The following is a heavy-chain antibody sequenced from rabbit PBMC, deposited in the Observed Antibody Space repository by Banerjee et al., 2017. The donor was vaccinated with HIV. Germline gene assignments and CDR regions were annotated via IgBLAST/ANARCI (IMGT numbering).Heavy chain of an antibody. Sequence: WVRQAPGKGLEWIGYIDPVFGSTYYASWVNGRFTISKTSSTVDLKMTSLTAADTATYLCARDLAGVIGWNFGLWGQGTLVTVS. J-gene: IGHJ3*01. CDR2: IDPVFGST. D-gene: IGHD4-1*01. CDR3: ARDLAGVIGWNFGL. V-gene: IGHV1S21*01.